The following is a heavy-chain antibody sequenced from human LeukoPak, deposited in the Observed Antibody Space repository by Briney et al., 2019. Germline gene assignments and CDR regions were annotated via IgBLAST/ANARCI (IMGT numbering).Heavy chain of an antibody. V-gene: IGHV3-30-3*01. J-gene: IGHJ4*02. CDR3: ARDWVYSGSYGGVGYFDY. CDR1: GFTFSSYA. D-gene: IGHD1-26*01. CDR2: ISYDGSNK. Sequence: PGRSLRLSCAASGFTFSSYAMHWVREAPGKGLEWVAVISYDGSNKYYADSVKGRFTISRDNSKNTLYLQMNRLRAEDTAVYYCARDWVYSGSYGGVGYFDYWGQGTLVTVSS.